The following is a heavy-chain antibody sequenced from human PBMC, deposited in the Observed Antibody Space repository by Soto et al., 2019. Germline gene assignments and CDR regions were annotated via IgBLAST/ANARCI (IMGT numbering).Heavy chain of an antibody. D-gene: IGHD4-17*01. Sequence: QVQLVQSGAEVKKPRSSVKVSCKASGGTFSSYTITWVRQAPGQGLEWMGRIIPILGIANYAQKFQGSVTITADNSTSTAYMELSSLSSEDTAVYYCARGPEEYGDSVWGQGTMVTVSS. J-gene: IGHJ3*01. V-gene: IGHV1-69*02. CDR1: GGTFSSYT. CDR2: IIPILGIA. CDR3: ARGPEEYGDSV.